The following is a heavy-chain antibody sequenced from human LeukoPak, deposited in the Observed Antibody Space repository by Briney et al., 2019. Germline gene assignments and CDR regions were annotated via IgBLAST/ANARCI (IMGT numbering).Heavy chain of an antibody. D-gene: IGHD2-15*01. CDR1: GFTFSRYG. Sequence: PGGSLRLSCAASGFTFSRYGIHWVRQAPGKGLEYVSAISSNGGSTYYADSVKGRFTISRDNSKNTLYLQMNSLRAEDTAVYYCAKDDRAAPFDYWGQGTLVTVSS. V-gene: IGHV3-64*04. CDR3: AKDDRAAPFDY. J-gene: IGHJ4*02. CDR2: ISSNGGST.